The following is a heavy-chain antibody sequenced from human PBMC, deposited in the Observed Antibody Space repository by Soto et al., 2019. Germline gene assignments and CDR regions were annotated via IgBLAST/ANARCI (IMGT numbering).Heavy chain of an antibody. D-gene: IGHD3-16*01. CDR1: GFTVSSNY. J-gene: IGHJ6*03. Sequence: GGSLRLSCAASGFTVSSNYMSWVRQAPGKGLEWVSVIYSGGSTYYADSVKGRFTISRDNSKNTLYLQMNSLRAEDTAVYYCARVPRGRPGVYYYMDVWGKGTTVTVSS. CDR2: IYSGGST. V-gene: IGHV3-66*01. CDR3: ARVPRGRPGVYYYMDV.